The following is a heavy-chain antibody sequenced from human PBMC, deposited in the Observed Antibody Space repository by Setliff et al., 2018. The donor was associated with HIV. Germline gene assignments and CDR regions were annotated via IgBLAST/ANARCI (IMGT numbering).Heavy chain of an antibody. V-gene: IGHV3-74*01. CDR2: INSGGSSI. Sequence: PGGSLRLSCEASGFTFSGYWMHWVRQAPGKELVWVSRINSGGSSIYYADSVKGRFTISRDNAKNSLYLQMNSLRAEDTAVYYCARDHQFYDICDYWGQGTLVTVSS. CDR1: GFTFSGYW. D-gene: IGHD3-9*01. J-gene: IGHJ4*02. CDR3: ARDHQFYDICDY.